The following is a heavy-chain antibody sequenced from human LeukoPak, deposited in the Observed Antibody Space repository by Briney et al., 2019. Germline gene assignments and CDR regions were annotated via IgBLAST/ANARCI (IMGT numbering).Heavy chain of an antibody. V-gene: IGHV3-53*01. CDR1: GFTVSSNY. Sequence: GGSLRLSCAASGFTVSSNYMNWVRQAPGEGLEWVSVIYSGGNTYYADSVKGRFTISRDNSKNTQYLQMNSLRAEDTAVYYCARGYSYGYGYFDYWGQGTLVTVSS. CDR2: IYSGGNT. J-gene: IGHJ4*02. CDR3: ARGYSYGYGYFDY. D-gene: IGHD5-18*01.